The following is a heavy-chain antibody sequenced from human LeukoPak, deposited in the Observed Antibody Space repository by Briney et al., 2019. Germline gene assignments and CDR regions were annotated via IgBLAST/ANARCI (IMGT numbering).Heavy chain of an antibody. Sequence: PPETLSLTCAVYGGSFSGYYWSWIRQPPGKGLEWIGEINHSGSTNYNPSLKSRVTISVDTSKNQFSLKLSSVTAADTAVYYCARDRRDGYNYRYYFDYWGQGTLVTVSS. V-gene: IGHV4-34*01. CDR1: GGSFSGYY. CDR3: ARDRRDGYNYRYYFDY. CDR2: INHSGST. D-gene: IGHD5-24*01. J-gene: IGHJ4*02.